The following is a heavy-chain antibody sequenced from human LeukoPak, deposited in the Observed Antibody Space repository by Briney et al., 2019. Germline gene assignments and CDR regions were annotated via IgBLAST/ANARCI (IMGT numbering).Heavy chain of an antibody. J-gene: IGHJ4*02. CDR2: IYYSGTT. D-gene: IGHD1-26*01. CDR3: ARDPAAGATTTRFDY. Sequence: SETLSLTCTVSGGSISSSPYYWGWIRQPPGKGLEWIGSIYYSGTTHYSPSLESRVTISVDTSKDQFSLKLASVTAADTAVYYCARDPAAGATTTRFDYWGQGTLVTVSS. V-gene: IGHV4-39*07. CDR1: GGSISSSPYY.